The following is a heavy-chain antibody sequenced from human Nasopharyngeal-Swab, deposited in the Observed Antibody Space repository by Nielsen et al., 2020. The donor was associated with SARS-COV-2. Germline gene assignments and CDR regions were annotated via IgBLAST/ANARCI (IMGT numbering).Heavy chain of an antibody. D-gene: IGHD3-3*01. CDR1: GFTFDDYG. Sequence: GESLKISCAASGFTFDDYGMSWVRQAPGKGLEWVSGINWNGGSTGYADSVKGRFTISRDNAKNSLYLQMNSLRAEDTALYHCAREAPGTGAYDFWSGYPAGSGGMDVWGQGTTVTVSS. CDR3: AREAPGTGAYDFWSGYPAGSGGMDV. V-gene: IGHV3-20*01. J-gene: IGHJ6*02. CDR2: INWNGGST.